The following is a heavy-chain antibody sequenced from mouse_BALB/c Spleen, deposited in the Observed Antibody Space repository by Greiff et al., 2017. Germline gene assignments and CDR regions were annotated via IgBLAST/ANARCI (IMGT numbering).Heavy chain of an antibody. CDR1: GFTFSSYG. J-gene: IGHJ3*01. V-gene: IGHV5-6*01. CDR3: ARQGYGYDWFAY. CDR2: ISSGGSYT. Sequence: EVKVVESGGDLVKPGGSLKLSCAASGFTFSSYGMSWVRQTPDKRLEWVATISSGGSYTYYPDSVKGRFTISRDNAKNTLYLQMSSLKSEDTAMYYCARQGYGYDWFAYWGQGTLVTVSA. D-gene: IGHD2-2*01.